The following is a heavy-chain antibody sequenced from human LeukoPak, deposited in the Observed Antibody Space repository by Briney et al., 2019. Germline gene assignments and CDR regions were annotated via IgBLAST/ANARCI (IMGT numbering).Heavy chain of an antibody. D-gene: IGHD5-18*01. J-gene: IGHJ4*02. CDR2: INHYGST. CDR3: ARAYRAHQTFHSYHFFDF. V-gene: IGHV4-34*01. CDR1: GGSFSGYY. Sequence: PSETLSLTCAVSGGSFSGYYWNWIRQPPGKGLEWIGEINHYGSTKYSPSLKSRVTISGDTFKNQFSLRLNSVTAADTAIYYCARAYRAHQTFHSYHFFDFWGRGTLVTVSS.